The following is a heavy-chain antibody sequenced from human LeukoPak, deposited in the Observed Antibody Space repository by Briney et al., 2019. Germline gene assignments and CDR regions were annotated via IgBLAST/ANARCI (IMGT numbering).Heavy chain of an antibody. CDR3: ASGGFRDKTDY. CDR1: GGSFSGYY. Sequence: PSETLSLTCAVYGGSFSGYYWSWIRQPPGKGLEWIGEINHSGSTNYNPSLKSRVTISVDTSKNQFSLKLSSVTAADTAVYYCASGGFRDKTDYWGQGTLVTVSS. D-gene: IGHD3-10*01. V-gene: IGHV4-34*01. CDR2: INHSGST. J-gene: IGHJ4*02.